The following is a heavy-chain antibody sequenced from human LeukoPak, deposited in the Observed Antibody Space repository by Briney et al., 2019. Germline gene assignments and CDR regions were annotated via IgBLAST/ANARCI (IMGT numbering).Heavy chain of an antibody. CDR1: GFTFSDSA. V-gene: IGHV3-73*01. CDR2: IRSKAKSHAT. CDR3: TRWESGNDPFNY. Sequence: GGSLRLSCAGSGFTFSDSAMHWVRQASGKGREWIGRIRSKAKSHATAYAASVKGRFTFSRDDSKNMAYLQMNSLKTEDTAVYYCTRWESGNDPFNYWGQGTLVTVSS. J-gene: IGHJ4*02. D-gene: IGHD1-26*01.